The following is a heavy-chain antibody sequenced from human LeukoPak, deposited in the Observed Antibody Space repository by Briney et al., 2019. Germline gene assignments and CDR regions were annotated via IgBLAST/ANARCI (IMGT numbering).Heavy chain of an antibody. CDR3: ARAIRFLEWLLYQPYYYYYMDV. CDR1: GYTFTSYY. CDR2: INPSGGST. J-gene: IGHJ6*03. V-gene: IGHV1-46*01. Sequence: ASVKVSCKASGYTFTSYYMHWVRQAPGQGLEWMGVINPSGGSTSYAQKFQGRVTMTRDTSTSTVYMELSSLRSEDTAVYYCARAIRFLEWLLYQPYYYYYMDVWGKGTTVTVSS. D-gene: IGHD3-3*01.